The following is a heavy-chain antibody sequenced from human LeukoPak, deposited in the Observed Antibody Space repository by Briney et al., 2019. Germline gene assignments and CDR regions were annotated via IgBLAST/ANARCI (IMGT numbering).Heavy chain of an antibody. CDR3: ARDGDQGFCSGGSCPSYFDS. CDR2: MNPISGNT. J-gene: IGHJ4*02. D-gene: IGHD2-15*01. CDR1: GYTFSSYD. V-gene: IGHV1-8*01. Sequence: ASVKVSCKASGYTFSSYDINWVRKAPGQGLEWMGWMNPISGNTGYAQTLQGRLTMTRNTPISTAYMELSSLRSEDTAVYYCARDGDQGFCSGGSCPSYFDSWGQGTLVTVSS.